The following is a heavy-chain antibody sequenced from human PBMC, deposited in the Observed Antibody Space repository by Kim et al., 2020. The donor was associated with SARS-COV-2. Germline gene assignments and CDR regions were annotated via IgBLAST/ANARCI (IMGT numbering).Heavy chain of an antibody. D-gene: IGHD2-2*01. J-gene: IGHJ4*02. Sequence: SETLSLTCAVYGGSFSGYYWSWIRQPPGKGLEWIGEINHSGSTNYNPSLKSRVTISVDTSKNQFSLKLSSVTAADTAVYYCARARLTLGYCSSTSCHGRFDYWGQGTLVTVSS. CDR1: GGSFSGYY. V-gene: IGHV4-34*01. CDR3: ARARLTLGYCSSTSCHGRFDY. CDR2: INHSGST.